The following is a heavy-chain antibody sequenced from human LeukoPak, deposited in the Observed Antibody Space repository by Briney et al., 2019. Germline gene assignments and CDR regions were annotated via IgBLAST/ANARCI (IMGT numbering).Heavy chain of an antibody. V-gene: IGHV3-48*03. Sequence: GGSLRLSCAASGFTFSSCEMNWVRQAPGKGLEWVSFITSSGNTMYYADSVKGRFTISRDNAKNSLYLQMNSLRADDTAVYYCARLRSKYWFDPWGQGTLVTVSS. CDR1: GFTFSSCE. D-gene: IGHD4-11*01. CDR2: ITSSGNTM. J-gene: IGHJ5*02. CDR3: ARLRSKYWFDP.